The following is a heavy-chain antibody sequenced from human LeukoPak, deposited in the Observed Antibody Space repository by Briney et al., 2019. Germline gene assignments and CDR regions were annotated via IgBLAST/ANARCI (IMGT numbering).Heavy chain of an antibody. CDR1: GGSISSYY. Sequence: ETLSLTCTVSGGSISSYYWSWIRQSPGKGLEWMGIIYPGDSDTRYSPSFQGQVTISADKSISTAYLQWSSLKASDTAMYYCARRLYDTSGYYFDCWGQGTLVTVSS. CDR3: ARRLYDTSGYYFDC. CDR2: IYPGDSDT. V-gene: IGHV5-51*01. D-gene: IGHD3-22*01. J-gene: IGHJ4*02.